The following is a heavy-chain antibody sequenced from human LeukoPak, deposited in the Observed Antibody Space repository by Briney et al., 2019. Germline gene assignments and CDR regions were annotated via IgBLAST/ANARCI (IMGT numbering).Heavy chain of an antibody. CDR3: AKDQARSSTTWYDY. Sequence: GRSLRLSCAASGFTFSSYAMHWVRQAPGKGLEWVSVISGSGGSTNYADSVKGRFTISRDNSKNTLYLQMNSLRAEDTAVYYCAKDQARSSTTWYDYWGQGTLVTVSS. J-gene: IGHJ4*02. D-gene: IGHD2-2*01. V-gene: IGHV3-23*01. CDR1: GFTFSSYA. CDR2: ISGSGGST.